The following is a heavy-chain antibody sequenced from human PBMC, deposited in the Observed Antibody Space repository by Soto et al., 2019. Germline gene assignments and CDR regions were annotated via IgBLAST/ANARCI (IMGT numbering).Heavy chain of an antibody. D-gene: IGHD6-19*01. CDR2: IYWDDDT. V-gene: IGHV2-5*02. CDR3: AHSRQWLVAFDY. Sequence: FGLTLVNPTQTLTLTCTFWGFSLSTTGVGVGWIRQPPGKALEWLALIYWDDDTRYSPSLKSRLTITKDTSKNQVVLTMTNMDPVDTATYYCAHSRQWLVAFDYWGQGTLVTVSS. J-gene: IGHJ4*02. CDR1: GFSLSTTGVG.